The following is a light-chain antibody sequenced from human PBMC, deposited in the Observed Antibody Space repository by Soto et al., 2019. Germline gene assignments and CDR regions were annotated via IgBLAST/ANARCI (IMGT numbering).Light chain of an antibody. CDR2: DNT. Sequence: QSVLTQPPSVSGAPGQRVTISCTGSSSNIGAPFDVHWYQQLPGTAPKLLIYDNTDRLSGVPDRFSGSKSGTSASLAITGLQAEDEADYYCQSYDSSLSGWLFGGGTKVTVL. CDR3: QSYDSSLSGWL. CDR1: SSNIGAPFD. J-gene: IGLJ2*01. V-gene: IGLV1-40*01.